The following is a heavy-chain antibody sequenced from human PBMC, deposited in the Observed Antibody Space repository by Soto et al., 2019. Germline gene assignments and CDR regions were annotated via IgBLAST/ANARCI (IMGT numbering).Heavy chain of an antibody. CDR1: GFTFSDYS. CDR2: IGNSNNPT. J-gene: IGHJ3*01. V-gene: IGHV3-21*02. D-gene: IGHD2-15*01. Sequence: EVQLVESGGGLVKPGGSPSLSFAASGFTFSDYSMLWVRQAPGKGLEWLAFIGNSNNPTFYADSVRGRFTISRDNPKNSVYLQMNSLREEDTAVYFCAREEGYCNGGPCYRGAFEFGGQGTIVTVSS. CDR3: AREEGYCNGGPCYRGAFEF.